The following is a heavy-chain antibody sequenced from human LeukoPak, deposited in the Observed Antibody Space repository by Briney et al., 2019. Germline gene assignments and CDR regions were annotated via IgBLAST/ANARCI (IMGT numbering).Heavy chain of an antibody. J-gene: IGHJ4*02. D-gene: IGHD3-10*01. CDR1: GYTFTSYY. V-gene: IGHV1-46*03. CDR2: INPSGGST. CDR3: AREVGGELLPYYFDY. Sequence: ASVKVSCKASGYTFTSYYMHWVRQAPGQGLEWMGIINPSGGSTSYAQKFQGRVTMTRDTSMSTVYMELSSLRSEDTAVYYCAREVGGELLPYYFDYWGQGTLVTVSS.